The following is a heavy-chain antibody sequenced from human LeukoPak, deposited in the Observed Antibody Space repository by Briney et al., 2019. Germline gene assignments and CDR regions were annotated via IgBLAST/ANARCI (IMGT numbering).Heavy chain of an antibody. CDR3: ARSGFEWLKGPWFDP. V-gene: IGHV4-4*02. D-gene: IGHD6-19*01. J-gene: IGHJ5*02. CDR2: INHSGST. Sequence: SETLSLTCAVSGGSISSSNWWSWVRQPPGKGLEWIGEINHSGSTNYNPSLKSRVTISVDTSKNQFSLKLSSVTAADTAVYYCARSGFEWLKGPWFDPWGQGTLVTVSS. CDR1: GGSISSSNW.